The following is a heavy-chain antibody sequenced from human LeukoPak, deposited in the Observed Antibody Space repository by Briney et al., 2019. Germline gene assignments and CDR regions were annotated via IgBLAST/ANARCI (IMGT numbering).Heavy chain of an antibody. J-gene: IGHJ4*02. V-gene: IGHV3-9*01. CDR1: GFTFDDYA. CDR2: ISWNSGSI. CDR3: AKGDLSSSWGPDFDY. D-gene: IGHD6-13*01. Sequence: PGGSLRLSCAASGFTFDDYAMHWVRQAPGKGLEWVSGISWNSGSIGYADSVKGRFTISRDNAKNSVYLQMNSLRAEDTALYYCAKGDLSSSWGPDFDYWGQGTLVTVSS.